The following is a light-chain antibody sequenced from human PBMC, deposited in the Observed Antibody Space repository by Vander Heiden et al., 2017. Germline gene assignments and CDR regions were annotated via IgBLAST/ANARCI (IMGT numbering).Light chain of an antibody. J-gene: IGKJ1*01. Sequence: DIVMTQSPLSLPVTPGEPASISCRTSTSRLHSNGYNYLDWYLQKPGQSPQLLIYLGSNRASGVPDRLSGSGSGTDFTLKISRVEAEDVGVYYCRQALQTPRAFGQGTKVEIK. CDR2: LGS. CDR3: RQALQTPRA. V-gene: IGKV2-28*01. CDR1: TSRLHSNGYNY.